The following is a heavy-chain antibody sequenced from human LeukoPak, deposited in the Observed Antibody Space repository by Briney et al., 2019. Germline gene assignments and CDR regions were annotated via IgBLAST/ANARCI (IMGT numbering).Heavy chain of an antibody. CDR1: GGSISSYY. Sequence: PSETLSLTCSVSGGSISSYYWSWIRQPPGKGLEWIGYIYYSGSTKYNPSLKSRVPISVDPSKNQFSLKLSSVTAADTAVYYCARLLPKWGWDYWGQGTLVTVSS. CDR3: ARLLPKWGWDY. CDR2: IYYSGST. J-gene: IGHJ4*02. V-gene: IGHV4-59*08. D-gene: IGHD1-26*01.